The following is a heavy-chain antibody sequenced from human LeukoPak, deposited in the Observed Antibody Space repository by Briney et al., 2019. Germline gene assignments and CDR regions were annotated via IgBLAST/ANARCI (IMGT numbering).Heavy chain of an antibody. D-gene: IGHD3-10*02. CDR1: GSSIKTTFY. V-gene: IGHV4-38-2*02. J-gene: IGHJ4*02. Sequence: SETLSLTCTVSGSSIKTTFYWAWFRQPPGKGLEWIGAVFHLQTVRTFSNPSRESRVSMSLDTSQSQFYLNLTSVTAADTALYFCGRVLSVPKLLGSWGQGTLVTVSS. CDR3: GRVLSVPKLLGS. CDR2: VFHLQTVRT.